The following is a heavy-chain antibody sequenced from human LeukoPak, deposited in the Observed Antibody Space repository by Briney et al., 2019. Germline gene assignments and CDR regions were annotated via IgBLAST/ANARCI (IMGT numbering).Heavy chain of an antibody. J-gene: IGHJ6*03. Sequence: SETLSLTCTVSGGSISSYYWSWIRQPAGKGLEWIGRIYTSGSTNYNPSLKSRVTMSVDTSKNQFSLKLSSVTAADTAVYYCARGLPRIKNYYDFWSGLGFGMDVWGKGTTVTVSS. CDR1: GGSISSYY. D-gene: IGHD3-3*01. V-gene: IGHV4-4*07. CDR3: ARGLPRIKNYYDFWSGLGFGMDV. CDR2: IYTSGST.